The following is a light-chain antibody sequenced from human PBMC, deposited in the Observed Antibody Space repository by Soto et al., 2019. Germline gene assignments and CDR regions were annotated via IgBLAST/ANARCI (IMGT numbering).Light chain of an antibody. J-gene: IGLJ1*01. Sequence: QSELTQPRSVSGSPGQSVSISCTGTSSDVGGYNDVSWYQQHPGKAPKLMIYDVSKRPSGVPDRFSGSKSGDTASLTISGLQAEDEADYYCCSYAGSYTYVFGTGTKVTVL. CDR2: DVS. CDR1: SSDVGGYND. V-gene: IGLV2-11*01. CDR3: CSYAGSYTYV.